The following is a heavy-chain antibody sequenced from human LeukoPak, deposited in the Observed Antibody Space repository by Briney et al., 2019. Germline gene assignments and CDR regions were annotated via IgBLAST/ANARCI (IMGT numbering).Heavy chain of an antibody. J-gene: IGHJ4*02. Sequence: KPSETLSLTCTVSGGSISSSSYYWGWIRQPPGKGLEWIGSIYYSGSTYYNPSLKSRVTISVDTSRNQFSLKLSSVTAADTAVYYCASPDLLLRRGFDYWGQGTLVTVSS. CDR3: ASPDLLLRRGFDY. CDR1: GGSISSSSYY. V-gene: IGHV4-39*01. CDR2: IYYSGST. D-gene: IGHD1-26*01.